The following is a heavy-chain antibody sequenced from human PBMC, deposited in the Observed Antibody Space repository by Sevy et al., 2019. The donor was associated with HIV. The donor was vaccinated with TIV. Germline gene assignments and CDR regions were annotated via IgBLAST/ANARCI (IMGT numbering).Heavy chain of an antibody. Sequence: ASVKVACKASGYTFTGYYMHWVRQAPGQGLEWMGRINPNSGGTNYAQKFQGRVTMTRDTSISTAYMELSRLRSDDTAVYYCASDQRDSSSPIYYYYYYGMDVWGQGTTVTVSS. D-gene: IGHD6-6*01. J-gene: IGHJ6*02. CDR1: GYTFTGYY. CDR3: ASDQRDSSSPIYYYYYYGMDV. V-gene: IGHV1-2*06. CDR2: INPNSGGT.